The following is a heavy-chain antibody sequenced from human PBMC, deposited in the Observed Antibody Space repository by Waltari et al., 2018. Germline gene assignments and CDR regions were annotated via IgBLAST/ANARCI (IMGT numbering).Heavy chain of an antibody. CDR3: ATAYLGYYFDY. Sequence: VRQAPGQGVEWMGIINPSGVSTSYAQKFQGRVSMTRDTSTSTVYMGLSSLRSEDTAVYYCATAYLGYYFDYWGQGTLVTVSS. D-gene: IGHD3-16*01. J-gene: IGHJ4*02. V-gene: IGHV1-46*01. CDR2: INPSGVST.